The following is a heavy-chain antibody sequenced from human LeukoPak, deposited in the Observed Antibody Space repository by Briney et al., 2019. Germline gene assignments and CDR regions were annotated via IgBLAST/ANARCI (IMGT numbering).Heavy chain of an antibody. V-gene: IGHV1-69*13. CDR2: IIPIFNTI. CDR3: ARGLSRWSTPTSSYYYRMDV. J-gene: IGHJ6*02. Sequence: SVKVSCKASGGTLSTYSISWVRQAPGKGLEWMGGIIPIFNTINYAQRFQGRVTLTADESTNTAYMELSSLRSEDTAVYYCARGLSRWSTPTSSYYYRMDVWGQGTTVAVSS. CDR1: GGTLSTYS. D-gene: IGHD4-23*01.